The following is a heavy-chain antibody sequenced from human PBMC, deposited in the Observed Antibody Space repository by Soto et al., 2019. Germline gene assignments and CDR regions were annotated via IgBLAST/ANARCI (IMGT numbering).Heavy chain of an antibody. V-gene: IGHV1-46*01. CDR1: GYTFTSYY. D-gene: IGHD3-10*01. J-gene: IGHJ6*02. CDR3: ASLITMVRGVINGGPDGMDV. Sequence: ASVKVSCKASGYTFTSYYMHWVRQAPGQGLEWMGIINPSGGSTSYAQKFQGRVTMTRDTSTSTVYMELSSLRSEDTAVYYCASLITMVRGVINGGPDGMDVWGQGTTVTVS. CDR2: INPSGGST.